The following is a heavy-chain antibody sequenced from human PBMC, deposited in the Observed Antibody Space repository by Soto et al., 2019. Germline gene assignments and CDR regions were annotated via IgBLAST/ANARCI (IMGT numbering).Heavy chain of an antibody. J-gene: IGHJ4*02. CDR3: ASKVDDYGDYFDY. CDR2: IYHSGST. CDR1: GGSISSRNW. V-gene: IGHV4-4*02. D-gene: IGHD4-17*01. Sequence: VQLVESGGGLVQPGGSLRLSCVVSGGSISSRNWWSWVRQPPGKGLEWIGEIYHSGSTNYNPSLKSRVTISVDKSKNQFSLKLSSVTAADTAVYYCASKVDDYGDYFDYWGQGTLVTVSS.